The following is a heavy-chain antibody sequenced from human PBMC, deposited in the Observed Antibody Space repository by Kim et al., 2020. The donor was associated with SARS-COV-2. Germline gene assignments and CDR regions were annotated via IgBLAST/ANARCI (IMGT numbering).Heavy chain of an antibody. D-gene: IGHD3-10*01. CDR2: ISSSSSYI. Sequence: GGSLRLSCAASGFTFSSYSMNWVRQAPGKGLEWVSSISSSSSYIYYADSVKGRFTISRDNAKNSLYLQMNSLRAEDTAVYYCARDASMVRGVTNDYWGQGTLVTVSS. CDR3: ARDASMVRGVTNDY. V-gene: IGHV3-21*01. J-gene: IGHJ4*02. CDR1: GFTFSSYS.